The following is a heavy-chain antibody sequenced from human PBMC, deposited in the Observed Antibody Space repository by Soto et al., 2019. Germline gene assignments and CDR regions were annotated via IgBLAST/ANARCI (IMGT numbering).Heavy chain of an antibody. CDR3: ARGAVTGTYLFDY. CDR1: GFTFSGSA. Sequence: GGSLRLSCSASGFTFSGSAMHWVRQASGKGLEWVGRIRNKANNYATAYAASVKGRFTISRDDSKNTAYLQMNSLRHEDTAVYYCARGAVTGTYLFDYWGLGTLVTVSS. J-gene: IGHJ4*02. V-gene: IGHV3-73*01. D-gene: IGHD6-19*01. CDR2: IRNKANNYAT.